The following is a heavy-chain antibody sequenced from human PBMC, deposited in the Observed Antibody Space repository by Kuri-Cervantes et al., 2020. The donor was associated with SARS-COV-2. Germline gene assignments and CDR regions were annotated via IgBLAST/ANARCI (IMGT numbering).Heavy chain of an antibody. V-gene: IGHV1-18*01. J-gene: IGHJ3*02. CDR3: ARALYYYGSGRIDAFDI. CDR1: GYTFTSYG. CDR2: ISAYNGNT. D-gene: IGHD3-10*01. Sequence: ASVKVSCKASGYTFTSYGISWVRQAPGQGLEWMGWISAYNGNTNYAQKLQGRVTMTTDTSTSTAYMELRSLRSEDTAIYYCARALYYYGSGRIDAFDIWGQGTMVTVSS.